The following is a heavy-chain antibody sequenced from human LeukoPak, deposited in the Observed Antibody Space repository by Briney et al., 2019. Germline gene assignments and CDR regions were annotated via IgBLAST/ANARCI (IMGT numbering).Heavy chain of an antibody. CDR1: GFTFSSYA. V-gene: IGHV3-30*01. J-gene: IGHJ5*02. Sequence: GGSLRLSCAASGFTFSSYAMHWVRQAPGKGLEWVAVISYDGSNKYYADPVKGRFTISRDNSKNTQYLQMNSLRAEDTAVYYCARDFTVVVPAAWYNWFDPWGQGTLVTVSS. CDR3: ARDFTVVVPAAWYNWFDP. D-gene: IGHD2-2*01. CDR2: ISYDGSNK.